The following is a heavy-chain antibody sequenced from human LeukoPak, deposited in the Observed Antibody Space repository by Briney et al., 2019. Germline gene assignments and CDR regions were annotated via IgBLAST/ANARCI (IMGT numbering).Heavy chain of an antibody. CDR1: GFTFSSYA. CDR3: AKVGSGHDFWSGYYHMDV. V-gene: IGHV3-23*01. Sequence: GGSLRLSCAASGFTFSSYAMSWVRQAPGKGLEWVSAISGSGGSTYYADSVKGRFTISRDNSKNTLYLQMNSLRAEDTAVYYCAKVGSGHDFWSGYYHMDVWGKGTTVTVSS. J-gene: IGHJ6*03. CDR2: ISGSGGST. D-gene: IGHD3-3*01.